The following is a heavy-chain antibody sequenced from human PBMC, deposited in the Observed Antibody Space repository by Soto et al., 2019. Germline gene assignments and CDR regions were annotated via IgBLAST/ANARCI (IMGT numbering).Heavy chain of an antibody. D-gene: IGHD2-15*01. J-gene: IGHJ4*02. V-gene: IGHV3-33*01. CDR1: GFTFSSYG. CDR3: AREGWVDGGSCCHY. Sequence: QVQLVESGGGVVQPGRSLRLSCAASGFTFSSYGMHWVRQAPGKGLEWVAVIWYDGSNKYYADSVKGRFTISRDNSKNTLYLQMTSLRAEDTAVYYCAREGWVDGGSCCHYWGQGTLVTVSS. CDR2: IWYDGSNK.